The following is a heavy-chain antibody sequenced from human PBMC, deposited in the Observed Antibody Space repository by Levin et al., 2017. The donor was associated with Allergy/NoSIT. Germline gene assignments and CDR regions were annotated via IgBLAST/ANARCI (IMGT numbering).Heavy chain of an antibody. V-gene: IGHV3-23*01. D-gene: IGHD6-13*01. CDR3: AKVRGKQLIDHFQH. J-gene: IGHJ1*01. CDR1: GLSFSTYA. Sequence: LSLTCAASGLSFSTYAMNWVRQAPGKGLEWVSDISGSGGSTSYADSVKGRFTISRDNSKNTLYLQMDSLRVEDTAVYYCAKVRGKQLIDHFQHWGQGTLVTVSS. CDR2: ISGSGGST.